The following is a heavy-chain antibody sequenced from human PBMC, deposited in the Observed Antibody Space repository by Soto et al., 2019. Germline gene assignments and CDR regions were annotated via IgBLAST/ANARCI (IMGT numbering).Heavy chain of an antibody. CDR1: GFTFSSYA. CDR3: ARVDYIWGSYRYTYWFDP. V-gene: IGHV3-23*01. CDR2: VTGSAGSS. D-gene: IGHD3-16*02. J-gene: IGHJ5*02. Sequence: GGSLRLSCAASGFTFSSYAMSWVRQAPGKGLEWVSTVTGSAGSSYYADSVRGRFSTSRDNSKNTLYLEMNSLRAEDTAVYYCARVDYIWGSYRYTYWFDPWGQGTLVTVSS.